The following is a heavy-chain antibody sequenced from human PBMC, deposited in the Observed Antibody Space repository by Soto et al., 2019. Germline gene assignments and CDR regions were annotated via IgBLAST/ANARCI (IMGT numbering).Heavy chain of an antibody. Sequence: ASETLSLTCTVSGGSISSGEYYWSWIRQPPGKGLEWIGYIYYSGSTYYNPSLKSRVTISVDTSKNQFSLKLSSVTAADTAVYYCARDSHGDYHDNWGQGTLVTVSS. CDR2: IYYSGST. V-gene: IGHV4-30-4*01. CDR1: GGSISSGEYY. J-gene: IGHJ4*02. D-gene: IGHD4-17*01. CDR3: ARDSHGDYHDN.